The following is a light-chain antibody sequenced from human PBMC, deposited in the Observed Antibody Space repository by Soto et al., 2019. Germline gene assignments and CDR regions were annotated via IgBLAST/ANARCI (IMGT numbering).Light chain of an antibody. CDR1: SSNIGSNT. V-gene: IGLV1-44*01. Sequence: QSVLTQPPSASGTPGQRVTISCSGSSSNIGSNTVNWYQQLPGTAPKLLIYSNNQRPSGDPDRFSGSKSGTSASLAISGLQSEDQADYYCAAWDDSLNVVVFGGGTKLTVL. CDR2: SNN. J-gene: IGLJ2*01. CDR3: AAWDDSLNVVV.